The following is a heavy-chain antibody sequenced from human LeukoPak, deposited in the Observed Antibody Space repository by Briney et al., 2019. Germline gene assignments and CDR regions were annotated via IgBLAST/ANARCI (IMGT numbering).Heavy chain of an antibody. Sequence: GASVKVSCKASGYTFTSYGISWVRQAPGQGLEWMGWISAYNGNTNYAQKLQGRVTMTTDTSTSTAYMELRSLRSDDTAVYYCARPTYYYDSSGYYYDAFDIWGQGTMVTVSS. D-gene: IGHD3-22*01. J-gene: IGHJ3*02. CDR1: GYTFTSYG. CDR2: ISAYNGNT. CDR3: ARPTYYYDSSGYYYDAFDI. V-gene: IGHV1-18*01.